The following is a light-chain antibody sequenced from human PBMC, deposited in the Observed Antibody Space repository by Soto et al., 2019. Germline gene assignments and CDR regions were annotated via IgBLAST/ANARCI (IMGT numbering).Light chain of an antibody. J-gene: IGKJ2*01. CDR2: GAS. CDR3: RQYSIPPMYT. V-gene: IGKV3-20*01. CDR1: QSVSSSY. Sequence: EIVLTQSPGTLSLSPGERATLSCRASQSVSSSYLAWYQQKPGQAPRLLIYGASSRATGIPDRFRDSGSGTDFALTISRLEPEDFAVYYCRQYSIPPMYTFGQGTKLELK.